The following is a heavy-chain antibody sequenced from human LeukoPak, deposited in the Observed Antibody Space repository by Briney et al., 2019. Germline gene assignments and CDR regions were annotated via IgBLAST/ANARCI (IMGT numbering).Heavy chain of an antibody. Sequence: ASVKVSCKASGYTFTSYYMHWVRQAPRQGLEWMGIINPSGGSTSYAQKFQGRVTMTRDMSTSTVYMELSSLRSEDTAVYYCARALPHRRLMDTTMEQHWFDPWGQGTLVTVSS. CDR1: GYTFTSYY. V-gene: IGHV1-46*01. J-gene: IGHJ5*02. CDR3: ARALPHRRLMDTTMEQHWFDP. CDR2: INPSGGST. D-gene: IGHD5-18*01.